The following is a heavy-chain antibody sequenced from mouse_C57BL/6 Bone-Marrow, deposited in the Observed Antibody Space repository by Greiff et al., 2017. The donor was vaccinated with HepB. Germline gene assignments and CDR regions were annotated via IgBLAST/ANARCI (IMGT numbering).Heavy chain of an antibody. J-gene: IGHJ1*03. CDR2: ISDGGSYT. D-gene: IGHD2-2*01. CDR1: GFTFSSYA. Sequence: EVQLQESGGGLVKPGGSLKLSCAAAGFTFSSYAMSWVRQTPEKRLEWVATISDGGSYTYYPDNVKGRFTISRDNAKNNLYLQMSHLKSEDTAMYYCARQGIYYGYDTLYFDVWGTGTTVTVSS. V-gene: IGHV5-4*01. CDR3: ARQGIYYGYDTLYFDV.